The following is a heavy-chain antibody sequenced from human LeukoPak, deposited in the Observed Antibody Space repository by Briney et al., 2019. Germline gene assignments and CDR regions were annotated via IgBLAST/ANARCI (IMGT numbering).Heavy chain of an antibody. V-gene: IGHV3-21*01. Sequence: WGSLRLSCAASGFTFSSYSINWVRQAPGKGLEWVSSISSSSGYIYYADSVKGRFTISRDNAKNSLYLQMNSLRAEDTAVYYCARGPDNYYHTPSDYWGRGSQVSVSS. J-gene: IGHJ4*02. CDR3: ARGPDNYYHTPSDY. CDR2: ISSSSGYI. CDR1: GFTFSSYS. D-gene: IGHD3-22*01.